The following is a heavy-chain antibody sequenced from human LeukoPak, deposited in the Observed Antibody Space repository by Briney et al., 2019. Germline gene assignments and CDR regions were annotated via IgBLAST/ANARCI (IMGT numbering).Heavy chain of an antibody. D-gene: IGHD5-18*01. J-gene: IGHJ4*02. V-gene: IGHV3-23*01. CDR3: ARDSGYSYGYYFDY. CDR2: ISGSGGST. Sequence: GGSLRLSCAASGFTFSSYAMSWVRQAPGKGLEWVSAISGSGGSTYYADSVKGRFTISRDNSKNTLYLQMNSLRAEDTAVYYCARDSGYSYGYYFDYWGQGTLVTVSS. CDR1: GFTFSSYA.